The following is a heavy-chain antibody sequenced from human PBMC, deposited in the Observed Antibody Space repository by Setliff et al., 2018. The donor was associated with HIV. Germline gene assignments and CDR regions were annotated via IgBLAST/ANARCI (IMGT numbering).Heavy chain of an antibody. CDR2: IYTSGSP. D-gene: IGHD6-19*01. Sequence: KTSETLSLTCSVSGGSVNSGNYHWAWIRQPAGKGLEWIGHIYTSGSPHYKSSLTSRLTISLDTSRDQFSLKLTPVTAADSATYYCARWVYNSAWSLDYWGQGTLVTVSS. CDR1: GGSVNSGNYH. J-gene: IGHJ4*02. V-gene: IGHV4-61*09. CDR3: ARWVYNSAWSLDY.